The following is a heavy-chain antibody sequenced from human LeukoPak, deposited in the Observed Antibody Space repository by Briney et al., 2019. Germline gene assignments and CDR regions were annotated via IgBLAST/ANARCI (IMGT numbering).Heavy chain of an antibody. Sequence: GESLKISCKGSGYSFTSYWIGWVRKMPGKGLEWMGIIYPGDSDTRYSPSFQGQVTISADKSISTAYLQWSSLKASDTAMYYCARIHEYSSSWYGAALDYWGQGTLVTVSS. J-gene: IGHJ4*02. V-gene: IGHV5-51*01. D-gene: IGHD6-13*01. CDR3: ARIHEYSSSWYGAALDY. CDR1: GYSFTSYW. CDR2: IYPGDSDT.